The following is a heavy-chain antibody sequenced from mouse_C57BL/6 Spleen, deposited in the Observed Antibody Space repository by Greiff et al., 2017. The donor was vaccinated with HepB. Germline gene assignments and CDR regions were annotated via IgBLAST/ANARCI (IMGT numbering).Heavy chain of an antibody. CDR1: GYAFSSSW. D-gene: IGHD2-1*01. J-gene: IGHJ4*01. CDR2: IYPGDGDT. V-gene: IGHV1-82*01. CDR3: AREDGNYPYYAMDY. Sequence: QVQLKQSGPELVKPGASVKISCKASGYAFSSSWMNWVKQRPGKGLEWIGRIYPGDGDTNYNGKFKGKATLTADKSSSTAYMHLSSLTSEDSAVYFCAREDGNYPYYAMDYWGQGTSVTVSS.